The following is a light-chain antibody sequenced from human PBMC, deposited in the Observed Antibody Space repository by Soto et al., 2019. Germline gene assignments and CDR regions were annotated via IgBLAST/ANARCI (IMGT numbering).Light chain of an antibody. CDR2: WAS. V-gene: IGKV4-1*01. J-gene: IGKJ4*01. CDR1: QSVFYSSNNRNY. Sequence: DIVMTQSPDSLAVSLGERATINCKSSQSVFYSSNNRNYVAWYQQKPGQPPKLLIYWASTRESGVPDRFSGSGSEPDFTLTISSLQAEDVAVYYCQQYYSNPPAFTFGGGTKVAIK. CDR3: QQYYSNPPAFT.